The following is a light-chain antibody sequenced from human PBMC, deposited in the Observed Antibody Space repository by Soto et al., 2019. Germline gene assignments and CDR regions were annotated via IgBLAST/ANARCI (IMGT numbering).Light chain of an antibody. CDR3: ASWDDSLRGPS. CDR1: DSNIDENY. V-gene: IGLV1-47*01. J-gene: IGLJ3*02. CDR2: RSE. Sequence: QAVVTQPPSASGTPGQRVTISCSGSDSNIDENYVYWYQQVSGTAPRLLIFRSEQRPSGVPDRFSGSKSGTSASLVISGLRSEDEADYYCASWDDSLRGPSFGGGTKLTVL.